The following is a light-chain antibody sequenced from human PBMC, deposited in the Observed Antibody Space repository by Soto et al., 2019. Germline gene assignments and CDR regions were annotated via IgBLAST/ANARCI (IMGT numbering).Light chain of an antibody. J-gene: IGLJ2*01. CDR2: DVR. Sequence: QSVLTQPVSVSGSPGQSINISCTGTSSDVGAYNYVSWYQQHPGKAPKLMIYDVRSRPSGISNRFSGSKSGNTASLTISGLRAEDEADYFCRCTSDTKSTLRFGGGTKLTVL. V-gene: IGLV2-14*03. CDR3: RCTSDTKSTLR. CDR1: SSDVGAYNY.